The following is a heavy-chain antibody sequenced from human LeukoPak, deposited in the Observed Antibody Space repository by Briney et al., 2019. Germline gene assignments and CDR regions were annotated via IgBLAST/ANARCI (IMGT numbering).Heavy chain of an antibody. Sequence: SQTLSLTCAVSGGSISSGGYSWSWIRQPPGKGLEWIGYIYHSGSTYYNPSLKSRVTISVDRSKNQFSLKLSSVTAADTAVYYCARELHLEYYFDYWGQGTLVTVSS. CDR1: GGSISSGGYS. J-gene: IGHJ4*02. CDR2: IYHSGST. D-gene: IGHD3-16*01. CDR3: ARELHLEYYFDY. V-gene: IGHV4-30-2*01.